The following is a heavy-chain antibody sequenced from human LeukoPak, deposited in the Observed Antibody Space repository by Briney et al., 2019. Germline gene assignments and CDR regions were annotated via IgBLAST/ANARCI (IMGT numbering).Heavy chain of an antibody. D-gene: IGHD6-19*01. CDR3: ARRGCSSGRTYCYYFDY. CDR1: GGSISSSSYY. V-gene: IGHV4-39*01. J-gene: IGHJ4*02. Sequence: SETLSLTCTVSGGSISSSSYYWGWIRQPPGKGLEWIGSMYYSGSTYYHPSLKSRVTISVDTYKNQFSLKLSSVTAADTAVYYCARRGCSSGRTYCYYFDYWGQGTLAPVSS. CDR2: MYYSGST.